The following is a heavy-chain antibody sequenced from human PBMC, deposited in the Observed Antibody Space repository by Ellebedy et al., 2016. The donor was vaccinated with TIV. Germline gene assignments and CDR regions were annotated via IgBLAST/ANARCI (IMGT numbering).Heavy chain of an antibody. J-gene: IGHJ4*02. CDR3: ARTDPWQPIDD. CDR2: VYYSGSP. D-gene: IGHD2-21*02. Sequence: MPSETLSLTCSVSGGSVSSTRYYWAWIRQPQGKGLEYIGSVYYSGSPYYNPSFKSRVTLSADPSKNQFSLNLRTVTAADTAVYYCARTDPWQPIDDWGQGILVSVSS. CDR1: GGSVSSTRYY. V-gene: IGHV4-39*01.